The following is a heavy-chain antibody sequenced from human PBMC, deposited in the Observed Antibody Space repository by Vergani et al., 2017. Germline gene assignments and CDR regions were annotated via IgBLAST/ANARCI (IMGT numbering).Heavy chain of an antibody. V-gene: IGHV4-59*01. D-gene: IGHD6-13*01. Sequence: QVQLQESGPGLVKPSETLSLTCTVSGGSISSYYWSWIRQPPGKGLEWFGYIYYSGSTNYNPSLKSRVTISVDTSKNQFSLKLSSVTAADAAVYYCARDIRRIAAAGYYYYYYMDVWGKGTTVTVSS. J-gene: IGHJ6*03. CDR3: ARDIRRIAAAGYYYYYYMDV. CDR1: GGSISSYY. CDR2: IYYSGST.